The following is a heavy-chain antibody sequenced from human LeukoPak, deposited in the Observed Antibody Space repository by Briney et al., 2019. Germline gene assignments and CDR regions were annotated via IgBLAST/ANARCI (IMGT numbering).Heavy chain of an antibody. CDR2: INHSGST. D-gene: IGHD3-22*01. V-gene: IGHV4-34*01. Sequence: SETLSLTCAVYGGSFSGYYWSWIRQPPGKGLEWIGEINHSGSTNYNPSLKSRVTISVDTSKNQFSLKLSPVTAADTAVYYCARDSIVVATFFDYWGQGTLVTVSS. CDR3: ARDSIVVATFFDY. CDR1: GGSFSGYY. J-gene: IGHJ4*02.